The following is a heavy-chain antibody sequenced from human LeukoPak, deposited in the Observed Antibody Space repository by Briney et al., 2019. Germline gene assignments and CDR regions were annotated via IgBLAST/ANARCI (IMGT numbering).Heavy chain of an antibody. Sequence: PGGSLRLSCAASGFTFSSYWMHWVRQAPGKGLVWVSRINSDGSSTSYADSVKGRFTISRDNAKNTLYLQMNSLRAEDTAVYYCARAVGATEVWDYYYYMDVWGKGTTVTVSS. CDR1: GFTFSSYW. J-gene: IGHJ6*03. D-gene: IGHD1-26*01. CDR2: INSDGSST. V-gene: IGHV3-74*01. CDR3: ARAVGATEVWDYYYYMDV.